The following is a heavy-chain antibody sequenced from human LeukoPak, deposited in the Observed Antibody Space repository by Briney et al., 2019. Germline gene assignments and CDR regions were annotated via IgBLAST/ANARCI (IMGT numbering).Heavy chain of an antibody. V-gene: IGHV3-30*02. Sequence: PGGSLRLSCAASGFTFSSYGMYWVRQAPGKGLEWVAFIRYDGSNKYYADSVKGRFTISRDNSKNTLYLQMNSLRAEDTAVYYCAKDSRYSSSWGAFDIWGQGTMVTVSS. J-gene: IGHJ3*02. CDR2: IRYDGSNK. CDR1: GFTFSSYG. CDR3: AKDSRYSSSWGAFDI. D-gene: IGHD6-13*01.